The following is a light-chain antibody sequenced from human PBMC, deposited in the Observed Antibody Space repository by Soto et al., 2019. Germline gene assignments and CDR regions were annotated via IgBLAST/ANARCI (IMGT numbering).Light chain of an antibody. Sequence: NFMLTQPHSVSEAPGQTVTISCTRSSGSIARNYVQCYQQRPGSAPTTLIYEDNERPSRVPDRFSGSIDSSSNSSSLTISGLTTEDEADYYCQSYDSINPVVFGGGTKLTVL. CDR3: QSYDSINPVV. CDR1: SGSIARNY. J-gene: IGLJ2*01. V-gene: IGLV6-57*04. CDR2: EDN.